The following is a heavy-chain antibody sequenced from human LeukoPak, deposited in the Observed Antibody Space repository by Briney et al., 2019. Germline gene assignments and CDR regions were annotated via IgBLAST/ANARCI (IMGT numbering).Heavy chain of an antibody. CDR1: GYTFTGYY. CDR3: VRELGKGWFDP. J-gene: IGHJ5*02. CDR2: INPNSGGT. Sequence: ASVKVSCKASGYTFTGYYMHWVRQAPGQGLEWMGWINPNSGGTNYAQKVQGRVTMTRDTSISTAYMELSRLRSDDTAVYYCVRELGKGWFDPWGQGTLVTVSS. D-gene: IGHD7-27*01. V-gene: IGHV1-2*02.